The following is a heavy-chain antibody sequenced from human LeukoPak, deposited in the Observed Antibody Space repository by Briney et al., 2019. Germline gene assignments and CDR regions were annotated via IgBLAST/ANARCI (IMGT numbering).Heavy chain of an antibody. CDR3: ARDSSPYYYDSSGSDY. J-gene: IGHJ4*02. D-gene: IGHD3-22*01. CDR2: INPNSGDT. V-gene: IGHV1-2*02. CDR1: GYSFTGYY. Sequence: ASVKVSCKASGYSFTGYYMHWVRQAPGQGLEWMGWINPNSGDTKHAQKFQGRVTITADKSTSTAYMELSSLRSEDTAVYYCARDSSPYYYDSSGSDYWGQGTLVTVSS.